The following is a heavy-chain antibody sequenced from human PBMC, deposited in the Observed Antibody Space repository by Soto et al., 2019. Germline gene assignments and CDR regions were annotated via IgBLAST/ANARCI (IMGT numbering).Heavy chain of an antibody. D-gene: IGHD2-2*01. CDR2: ISGSGGST. V-gene: IGHV3-23*01. Sequence: GGSLRLSCAASGFTFSSYAMSWVRQAPGKGLEWVSAISGSGGSTYYADSVKGRFTISRDNSKNTLYLQMNSLRAEDTAVYYCAKDSKIGYCSSTSCPLDYWGQGTLVTVSS. CDR3: AKDSKIGYCSSTSCPLDY. CDR1: GFTFSSYA. J-gene: IGHJ4*02.